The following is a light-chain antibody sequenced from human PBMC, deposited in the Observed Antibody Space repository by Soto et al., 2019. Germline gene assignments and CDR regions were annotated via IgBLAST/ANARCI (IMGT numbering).Light chain of an antibody. CDR2: AAS. CDR3: QQYYSYPLT. CDR1: QGISSY. V-gene: IGKV1-8*01. Sequence: AIRMTQSPSSPSASTGDRFTITLRASQGISSYLAWYQQKPGKAPKLLIYAASTLQSGVPSRFSGSGSGTDFTLTISCLQSEDFATYYCQQYYSYPLTFGGGTKVDI. J-gene: IGKJ4*01.